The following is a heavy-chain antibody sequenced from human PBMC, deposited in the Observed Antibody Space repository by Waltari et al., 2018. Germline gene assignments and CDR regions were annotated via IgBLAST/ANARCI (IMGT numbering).Heavy chain of an antibody. J-gene: IGHJ5*01. D-gene: IGHD3-9*01. CDR1: GGSMISSSYF. CDR2: IFYSGTT. Sequence: QLRESGPGLVKPSETLSLRCSVSGGSMISSSYFWAWIRQPPGKGLEWIGSIFYSGTTHQNPSPKSRVAMSIDTSNNHVSLRMTSMTAADTAMYYCARHEDDVSTGHFTWFDSWGQGTLVIVSS. V-gene: IGHV4-39*01. CDR3: ARHEDDVSTGHFTWFDS.